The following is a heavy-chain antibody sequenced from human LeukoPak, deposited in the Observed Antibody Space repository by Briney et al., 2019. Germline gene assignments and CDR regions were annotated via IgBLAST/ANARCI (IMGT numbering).Heavy chain of an antibody. J-gene: IGHJ4*02. CDR2: IKQDGSVE. Sequence: GGSLRLSCAASGFTVENYWMSWVRQVPRKGPEWVANIKQDGSVEHYLDSVKGRFTISRDNAKNSLFLQMNSLIAEDTAVYYCARWAGVTDQWGQGTLVTVSS. CDR3: ARWAGVTDQ. D-gene: IGHD5-18*01. CDR1: GFTVENYW. V-gene: IGHV3-7*01.